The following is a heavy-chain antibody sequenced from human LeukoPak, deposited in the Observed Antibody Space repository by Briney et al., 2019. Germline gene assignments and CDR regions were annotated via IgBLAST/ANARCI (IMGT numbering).Heavy chain of an antibody. D-gene: IGHD5-12*01. CDR1: GGSISSSSYY. V-gene: IGHV4-39*01. J-gene: IGHJ4*02. CDR3: ATSGYDTSPEY. Sequence: SETLSLTCTVSGGSISSSSYYWGWIRQPPGKGREWIGSIYYSGSTYYNPSLKSRVTISVDTSKNQSSLKLSSVTAADTAVYYCATSGYDTSPEYWGQGTLVTVSS. CDR2: IYYSGST.